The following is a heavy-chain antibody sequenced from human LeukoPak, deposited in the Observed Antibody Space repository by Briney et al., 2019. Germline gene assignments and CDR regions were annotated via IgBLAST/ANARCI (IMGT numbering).Heavy chain of an antibody. Sequence: PSETLSLTCTVSGYSISSGYYWGWFRQPPGKGLEWIASISHSGGTYYSPSLKSRLTISVDTSKNHFSLKLSSVTAADTAVYYCARGEWGSDYWGQGTLVTVSS. D-gene: IGHD3-16*01. V-gene: IGHV4-38-2*02. CDR2: ISHSGGT. J-gene: IGHJ4*02. CDR1: GYSISSGYY. CDR3: ARGEWGSDY.